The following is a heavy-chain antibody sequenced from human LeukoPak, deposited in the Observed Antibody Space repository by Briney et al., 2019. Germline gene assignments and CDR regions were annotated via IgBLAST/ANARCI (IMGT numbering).Heavy chain of an antibody. CDR2: MNPNSGNT. J-gene: IGHJ6*03. CDR3: ARVGPESGYVDYYYYYYYMAV. V-gene: IGHV1-8*01. Sequence: ASVKVSCKASGYTFTSYDINWVRQATGQGLEWMGWMNPNSGNTGYAQKFQGRVTMTRNTSISTAYMELSSLRSEDTAVYYCARVGPESGYVDYYYYYYYMAVWGKGTTVTISS. CDR1: GYTFTSYD. D-gene: IGHD5-12*01.